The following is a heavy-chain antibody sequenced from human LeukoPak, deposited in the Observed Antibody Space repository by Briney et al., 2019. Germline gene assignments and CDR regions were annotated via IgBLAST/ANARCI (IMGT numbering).Heavy chain of an antibody. CDR1: GGSISSSSYY. CDR3: ARGKKTWIQLWFFDP. CDR2: IYYSGST. V-gene: IGHV4-39*07. Sequence: SETLSLTCTVSGGSISSSSYYWGWIRQPPGKGLEWIGSIYYSGSTNYNPSLKSRVTISVDTSKNQFSLKLSSVTAADTAVYYCARGKKTWIQLWFFDPWGQGTLVTVSS. J-gene: IGHJ5*02. D-gene: IGHD5-18*01.